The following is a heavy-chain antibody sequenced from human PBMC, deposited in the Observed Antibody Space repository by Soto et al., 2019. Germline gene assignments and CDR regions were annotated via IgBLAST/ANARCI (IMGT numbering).Heavy chain of an antibody. Sequence: GGSLRLSCAASGFTFSSYAMSWVRQAPGKGLEWVTGISGSGGTTYYADSVKGRFTISRDNSKNTLYLQMNSLRADDTAVYYCAKRGSDFRGFDYWGQGTLVTVSS. CDR3: AKRGSDFRGFDY. J-gene: IGHJ4*02. CDR2: ISGSGGTT. V-gene: IGHV3-23*01. D-gene: IGHD5-12*01. CDR1: GFTFSSYA.